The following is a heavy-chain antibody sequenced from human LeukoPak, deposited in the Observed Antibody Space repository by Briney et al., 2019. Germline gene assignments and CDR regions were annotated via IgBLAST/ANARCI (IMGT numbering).Heavy chain of an antibody. V-gene: IGHV4-59*01. D-gene: IGHD2-15*01. Sequence: SETLSLTCTVSGGSINGYYWSWIRQPPGKGLEWIGYINYSGSTNHNPSLKSRVTISVDRSKNQFSLELTSVTAADTAVYYCARGHGSPDYWGQGTLVTVSS. CDR3: ARGHGSPDY. J-gene: IGHJ4*02. CDR2: INYSGST. CDR1: GGSINGYY.